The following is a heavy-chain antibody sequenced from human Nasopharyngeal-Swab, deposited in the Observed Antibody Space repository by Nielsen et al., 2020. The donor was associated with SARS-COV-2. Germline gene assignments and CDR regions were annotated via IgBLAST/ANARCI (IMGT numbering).Heavy chain of an antibody. D-gene: IGHD3-3*01. CDR2: IYYSGST. CDR3: ARGPDRNYDFWSGYYTPSSYYYYYMDV. V-gene: IGHV4-59*01. J-gene: IGHJ6*03. Sequence: WIRQPPGKGLEWIGYIYYSGSTNYNPSLKSRVNISVDRSKTQFYLKLNSVTAADTAVYYCARGPDRNYDFWSGYYTPSSYYYYYMDVWGKGTTVTVSS.